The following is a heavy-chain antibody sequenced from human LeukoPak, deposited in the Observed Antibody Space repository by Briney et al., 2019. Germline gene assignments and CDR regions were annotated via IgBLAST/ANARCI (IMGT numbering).Heavy chain of an antibody. CDR3: AKDGVGDGSSPNWFDP. D-gene: IGHD5-24*01. V-gene: IGHV3-23*01. CDR1: GFTFSDNA. Sequence: PGGSLRLSCAASGFTFSDNAMSWVRQAPGKGLEWVSTISRTTGTTYYADSVKGRFTISRDNSKNTLYLQMNSLRAEDTAVYYCAKDGVGDGSSPNWFDPWGQGTLVTVSS. J-gene: IGHJ5*02. CDR2: ISRTTGTT.